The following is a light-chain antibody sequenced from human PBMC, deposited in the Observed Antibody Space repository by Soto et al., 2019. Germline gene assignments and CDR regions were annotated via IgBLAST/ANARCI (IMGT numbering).Light chain of an antibody. Sequence: QSLLTHPPSLSGAPGQRVTISCTGSSSNIGAGYDVHWYQQLPGTAPKLLIYDNTNRPSGVPDRFSGSKSGTSASLAITGLQAEDEADYYCQSYDSTLSARYVFGTGTKVTVL. CDR2: DNT. CDR3: QSYDSTLSARYV. CDR1: SSNIGAGYD. J-gene: IGLJ1*01. V-gene: IGLV1-40*01.